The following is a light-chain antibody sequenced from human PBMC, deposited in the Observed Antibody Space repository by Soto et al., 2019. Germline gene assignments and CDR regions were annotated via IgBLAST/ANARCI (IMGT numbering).Light chain of an antibody. J-gene: IGKJ2*01. CDR2: AAS. CDR3: QQCYSAPYT. V-gene: IGKV1-39*01. Sequence: DIQMTQSPSSLSASVGDRVTITCRASQSIRNYLNWYQQKPAKAPKLLLYAASSLQSGVPSRFSCSGSGTDFTLTFSSLQPEDFATYYCQQCYSAPYTFGQGTKLEIK. CDR1: QSIRNY.